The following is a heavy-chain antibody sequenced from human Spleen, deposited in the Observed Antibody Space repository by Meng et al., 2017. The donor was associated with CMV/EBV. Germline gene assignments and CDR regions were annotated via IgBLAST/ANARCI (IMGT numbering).Heavy chain of an antibody. CDR2: INNDGSGT. V-gene: IGHV3-74*01. Sequence: EMQLVESXXGXVXXGGXLRLSCAASGFTLSRYWMYWVRQVPGKGLVWVARINNDGSGTEYADSVKGRFTISRDNAKNTLYLQMNSLKAEDTAVYYCAKGFYYVDSWGQGTMVTVYS. CDR3: AKGFYYVDS. CDR1: GFTLSRYW. J-gene: IGHJ4*02. D-gene: IGHD3-10*01.